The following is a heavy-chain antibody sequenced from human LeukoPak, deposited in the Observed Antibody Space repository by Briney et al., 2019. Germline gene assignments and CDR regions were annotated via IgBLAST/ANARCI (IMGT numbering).Heavy chain of an antibody. CDR1: GFTFSSYA. D-gene: IGHD3-16*02. V-gene: IGHV3-23*01. CDR3: AKPPPYYDYVWGSYRAPGGWFDI. Sequence: GGSLRLSCAASGFTFSSYAMSWVRQAPGKGLEWVSAISGSGGSTYYADSVKDRFTISRDNSKNTLYLQMNSLRAEDTAVYYCAKPPPYYDYVWGSYRAPGGWFDIWGQGTMVTVSS. J-gene: IGHJ3*02. CDR2: ISGSGGST.